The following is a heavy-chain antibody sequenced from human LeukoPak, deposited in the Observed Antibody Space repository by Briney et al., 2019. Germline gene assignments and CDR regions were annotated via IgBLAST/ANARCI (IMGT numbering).Heavy chain of an antibody. CDR2: IHYDGARS. J-gene: IGHJ4*02. CDR3: AKAIWVAATSSWFCLDY. D-gene: IGHD3-10*01. Sequence: PGRSLRLSCAASGFTFSGYGMHWVRQAPGKGLEWVAFIHYDGARSYYADSVKGRFTISRDNSRNTLYLQMNSLRPEDTAVYYCAKAIWVAATSSWFCLDYWGQGTLVTVSS. V-gene: IGHV3-30*02. CDR1: GFTFSGYG.